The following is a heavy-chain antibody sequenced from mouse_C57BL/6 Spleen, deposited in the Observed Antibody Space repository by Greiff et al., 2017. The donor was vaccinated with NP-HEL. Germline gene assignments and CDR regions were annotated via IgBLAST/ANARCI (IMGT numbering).Heavy chain of an antibody. CDR2: IDPANGNT. J-gene: IGHJ1*03. Sequence: EVKLQESVAELVRPGASVKLSCTASGFNIKNTYMHWVKQRPEQGLEWIGRIDPANGNTKYAPKFQGKATITADTSSNTAYLQLSSLTSEDTAIYYCARFGYGYDVDWYFDVWGTGTTVTVSS. CDR3: ARFGYGYDVDWYFDV. V-gene: IGHV14-3*01. D-gene: IGHD2-2*01. CDR1: GFNIKNTY.